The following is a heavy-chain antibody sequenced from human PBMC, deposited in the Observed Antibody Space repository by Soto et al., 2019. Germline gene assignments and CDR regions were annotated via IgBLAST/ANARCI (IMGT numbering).Heavy chain of an antibody. V-gene: IGHV3-23*01. CDR1: GFTFSSYA. CDR3: AKDRVGLLWFGDPYYYMDV. J-gene: IGHJ6*03. D-gene: IGHD3-10*01. CDR2: ISGSGGST. Sequence: GGSLRLSCAASGFTFSSYAMSWVRQAPGKGLEWVSAISGSGGSTYYADSVKGRFTISRDNSKNTLYLQMNSLRAEDTAVYYCAKDRVGLLWFGDPYYYMDVWGKGTTVTVSS.